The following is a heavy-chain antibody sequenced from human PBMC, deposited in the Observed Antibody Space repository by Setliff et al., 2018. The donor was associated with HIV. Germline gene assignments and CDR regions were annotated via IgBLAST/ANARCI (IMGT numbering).Heavy chain of an antibody. J-gene: IGHJ3*01. CDR2: IYSDGRT. Sequence: PGGSLRLSCAGSGFTFDDHAMNWVRQAPGKGLQWVSFIYSDGRTYYAESVKGRFTISRDNSKNTLYLQMDSLRGEDTAIYYCAKDPNGDYIGAFDSWGQGTMVTVSS. CDR3: AKDPNGDYIGAFDS. V-gene: IGHV3-23*01. D-gene: IGHD2-21*02. CDR1: GFTFDDHA.